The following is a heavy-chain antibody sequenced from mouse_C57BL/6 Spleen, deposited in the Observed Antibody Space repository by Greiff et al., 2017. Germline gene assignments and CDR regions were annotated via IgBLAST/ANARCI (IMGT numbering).Heavy chain of an antibody. CDR1: GFTFSDYG. D-gene: IGHD1-1*01. CDR2: ISSGSSTI. J-gene: IGHJ3*01. V-gene: IGHV5-17*01. CDR3: ARGYYYGSSYELAY. Sequence: EVKVVESGGGLVKPGGSLKLSCAASGFTFSDYGMHWVRQAPEKGLEWVAYISSGSSTIYYADTVKGRFTISRDNAKNTLFLQMTSLRSEDTAMYYCARGYYYGSSYELAYWGQGTLVTVSA.